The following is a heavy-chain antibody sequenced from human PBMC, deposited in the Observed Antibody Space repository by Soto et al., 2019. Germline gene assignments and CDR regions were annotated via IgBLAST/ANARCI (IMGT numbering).Heavy chain of an antibody. Sequence: TSETLSLTCTVSGSSFSPNYRAWIRQPPGKGLEWIGYIYYGGTTRYNPSLESRVTVSLETSKSQFSLTLSSVTASDTAVYYCARLGFYYQSLDPWGHGTLVTVSS. V-gene: IGHV4-59*08. CDR2: IYYGGTT. D-gene: IGHD2-2*01. CDR3: ARLGFYYQSLDP. CDR1: GSSFSPNY. J-gene: IGHJ5*02.